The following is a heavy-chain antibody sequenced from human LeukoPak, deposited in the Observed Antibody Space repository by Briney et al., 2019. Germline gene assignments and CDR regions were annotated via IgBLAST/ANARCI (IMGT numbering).Heavy chain of an antibody. Sequence: GGSLRLSCSASGLTLSIYAMGWVRQAPGKGLQWVAGISGSGRDTYSAESVKGRFTISRDNVNNTVSLQMNSLRVEGTATYYCVKEYTGSFYNFENWFDPWGQGTVVTVSP. CDR2: ISGSGRDT. J-gene: IGHJ5*02. V-gene: IGHV3-23*01. D-gene: IGHD3-10*01. CDR1: GLTLSIYA. CDR3: VKEYTGSFYNFENWFDP.